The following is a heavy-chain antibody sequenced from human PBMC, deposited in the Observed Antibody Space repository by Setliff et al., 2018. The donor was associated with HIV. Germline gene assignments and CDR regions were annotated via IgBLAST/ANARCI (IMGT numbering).Heavy chain of an antibody. CDR1: GFTFDDYA. D-gene: IGHD5-18*01. J-gene: IGHJ5*02. CDR2: ISWNSGSI. V-gene: IGHV3-9*01. Sequence: SCAASGFTFDDYAMHWVRQAPGKGLEWVSGISWNSGSIGYADSVKGRFTISRDNAKNSLYLQMNSLRSEDTALYYCAKSPNRYSPLDWFDPWGQGTLVTVSS. CDR3: AKSPNRYSPLDWFDP.